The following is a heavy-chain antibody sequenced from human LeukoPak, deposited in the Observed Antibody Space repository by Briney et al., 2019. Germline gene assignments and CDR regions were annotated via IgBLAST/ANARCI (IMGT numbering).Heavy chain of an antibody. V-gene: IGHV5-51*01. CDR3: ARRRGDGYNSPFDG. Sequence: GESLKISCKGSGYSFNNYWIGWVRQMPGKGLEWMGNIYPGDSDTRYSPSFQGQVTISADKSISTAYLQWSSLKASDTAMYYCARRRGDGYNSPFDGGGQGTLVTVSA. CDR1: GYSFNNYW. J-gene: IGHJ4*02. CDR2: IYPGDSDT. D-gene: IGHD5-24*01.